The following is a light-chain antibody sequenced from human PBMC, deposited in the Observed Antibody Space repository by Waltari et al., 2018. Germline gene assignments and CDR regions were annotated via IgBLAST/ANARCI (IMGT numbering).Light chain of an antibody. V-gene: IGKV3-15*01. CDR1: QYISNN. J-gene: IGKJ2*02. CDR3: QQYNTWPPST. Sequence: EIVMTQSLAGLSVSAGGRATLPCRASQYISNNLAWYQHKPGQPPRLLISGASTRAAGVPARFSGSGSGTEFSLTISSLQSEDSALYFCQQYNTWPPSTFGQGTKLEIK. CDR2: GAS.